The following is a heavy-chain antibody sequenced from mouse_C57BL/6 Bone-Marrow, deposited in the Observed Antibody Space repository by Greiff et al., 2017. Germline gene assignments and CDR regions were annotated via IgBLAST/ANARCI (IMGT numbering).Heavy chain of an antibody. CDR3: AKSSTFFYYFDY. J-gene: IGHJ2*01. Sequence: QVQLQQSGAELVKPGASVKMSCKASGYTFTTYPIEWMKQNPGKSLEWIGNFHPYNDDTKYNEKFKGKATLTVEKSSNTVYLELSRLTSEYSAVYYCAKSSTFFYYFDYWGQGTTLTVSS. V-gene: IGHV1-47*01. CDR2: FHPYNDDT. CDR1: GYTFTTYP. D-gene: IGHD5-1*01.